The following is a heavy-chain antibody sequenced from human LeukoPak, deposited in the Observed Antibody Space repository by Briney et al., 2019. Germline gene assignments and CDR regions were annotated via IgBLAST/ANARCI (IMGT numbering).Heavy chain of an antibody. Sequence: PGGSLRLSCTPSGLTFSSYGVHWVRQAPGKGLEWVAFIRYDGSNKYYAVSVKGRFTISRDNAKNTLYLQMDSLRAEDTAVYYCARELFDDYGDFFDYWGQGTLVTVSS. V-gene: IGHV3-30*02. J-gene: IGHJ4*02. D-gene: IGHD4-17*01. CDR3: ARELFDDYGDFFDY. CDR1: GLTFSSYG. CDR2: IRYDGSNK.